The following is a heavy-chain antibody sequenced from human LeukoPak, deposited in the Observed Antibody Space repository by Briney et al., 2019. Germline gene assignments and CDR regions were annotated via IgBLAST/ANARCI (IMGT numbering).Heavy chain of an antibody. CDR2: ISSYNGNT. V-gene: IGHV1-18*01. D-gene: IGHD6-19*01. J-gene: IGHJ4*02. Sequence: ASVKVSCKASGYTFTSYGINWVRQAPGQGLEWMGWISSYNGNTNYAQKLLGRVSMTTDTSTSTAYMELRSLRSDDTAVYYCARDLPSRVAGTLWGQGTLVTVSS. CDR1: GYTFTSYG. CDR3: ARDLPSRVAGTL.